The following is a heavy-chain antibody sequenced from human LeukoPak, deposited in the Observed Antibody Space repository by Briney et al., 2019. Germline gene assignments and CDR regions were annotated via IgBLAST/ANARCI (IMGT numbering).Heavy chain of an antibody. J-gene: IGHJ5*02. Sequence: PSETLSLTCAVYGGSFSGYYWSWIRQPPGKGLEWIGEINHSGSTNYNPSLKSRVTISVDTSKNQFSLKLSSVTAADTAVYHCARGLSNYYGSGTHFVFDPWGQGTLVTVSS. CDR3: ARGLSNYYGSGTHFVFDP. CDR2: INHSGST. V-gene: IGHV4-34*01. CDR1: GGSFSGYY. D-gene: IGHD3-10*01.